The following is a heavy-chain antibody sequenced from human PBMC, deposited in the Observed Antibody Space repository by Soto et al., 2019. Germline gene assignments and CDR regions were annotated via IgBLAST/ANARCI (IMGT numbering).Heavy chain of an antibody. CDR1: GYTLTELS. CDR3: APAGSNYDYYFDY. CDR2: FDPEDGET. D-gene: IGHD4-4*01. V-gene: IGHV1-24*01. Sequence: ASVKVSCKGSGYTLTELSMHWVRQAPGKGLEWRGGFDPEDGETIYAQKFQGRVTMTEDTSTDTAYMELSSLRSEATAVYYSAPAGSNYDYYFDYWGQGTLVTVSS. J-gene: IGHJ4*02.